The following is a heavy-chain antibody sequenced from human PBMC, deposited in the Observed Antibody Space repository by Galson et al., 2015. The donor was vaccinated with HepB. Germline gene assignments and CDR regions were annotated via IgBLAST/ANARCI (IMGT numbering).Heavy chain of an antibody. CDR2: INHSGST. V-gene: IGHV4-34*01. Sequence: PGKGLEWIGEINHSGSTNYNPSLKSRVTISVDTSKNQFSLKLSSVTAADTAVYYCARVKREFRSTSCCVRFDYWGQGTLVTVSS. CDR3: ARVKREFRSTSCCVRFDY. D-gene: IGHD2-2*01. J-gene: IGHJ4*02.